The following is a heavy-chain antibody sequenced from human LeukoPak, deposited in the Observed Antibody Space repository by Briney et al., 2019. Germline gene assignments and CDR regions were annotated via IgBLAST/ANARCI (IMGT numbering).Heavy chain of an antibody. CDR2: IKQDGSEK. V-gene: IGHV3-7*01. J-gene: IGHJ4*02. CDR1: VFTLSSYW. Sequence: PGGSLRLSCAASVFTLSSYWMSWVREAPGRGLGWVDNIKQDGSEKYYVDSVKGRFTISRDNAKNSLYLQMNSLRAEDTAVYYCARVVGACPDYWGQGTLVTVSS. D-gene: IGHD1-26*01. CDR3: ARVVGACPDY.